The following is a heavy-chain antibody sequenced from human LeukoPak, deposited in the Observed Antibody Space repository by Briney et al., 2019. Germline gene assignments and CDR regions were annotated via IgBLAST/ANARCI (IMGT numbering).Heavy chain of an antibody. CDR3: AGIWFGELWKNAFDI. V-gene: IGHV5-51*01. J-gene: IGHJ3*02. CDR2: IYPGDSDT. CDR1: GYSFTSYW. Sequence: GESLKISCKGSGYSFTSYWIGWVRQMPGKGLEWMGIIYPGDSDTRYSPSFQGQVTISADKSISTAYLQWSSLKASDTAMYYCAGIWFGELWKNAFDIWGQGTMVTVSS. D-gene: IGHD3-10*01.